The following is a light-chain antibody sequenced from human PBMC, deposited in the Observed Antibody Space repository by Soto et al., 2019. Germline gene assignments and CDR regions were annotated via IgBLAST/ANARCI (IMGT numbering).Light chain of an antibody. V-gene: IGKV1-5*01. CDR2: DAS. Sequence: DIQMTQSPSTLSASVGDRVTITCRASQSISRWLAWYQQKPGKAPNLLIHDASSLERGVPSRFSGSGSGTEFTLTISRLEPEDFAVYYCQQYGSSGTFGQGTKVDIK. CDR3: QQYGSSGT. CDR1: QSISRW. J-gene: IGKJ1*01.